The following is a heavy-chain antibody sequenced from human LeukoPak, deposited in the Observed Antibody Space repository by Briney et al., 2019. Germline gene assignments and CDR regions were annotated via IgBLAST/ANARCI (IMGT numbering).Heavy chain of an antibody. V-gene: IGHV3-30*03. Sequence: GGSLRLSCAASGFSFRSYVMHWVRQTPGKGLEWVAFISYDGSNVNYTDSVKGRFIISRDNSKHTLYLQMNSLRAEDTAVYYCARGFYGAGSYRWFHPWGQGALVTVSS. J-gene: IGHJ5*02. CDR1: GFSFRSYV. D-gene: IGHD3-10*01. CDR3: ARGFYGAGSYRWFHP. CDR2: ISYDGSNV.